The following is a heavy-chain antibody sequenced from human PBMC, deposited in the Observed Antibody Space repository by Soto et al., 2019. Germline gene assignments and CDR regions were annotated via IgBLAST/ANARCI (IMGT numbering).Heavy chain of an antibody. CDR1: GGSISSGGYY. Sequence: QVQLQESGPGLVKPSQTLSLTCTVSGGSISSGGYYWSWIRQHPGKGLEWIGYIYYSGSTYYNQSLQSRVTISVDTSKNQFSLKLSSVTAADTAVYYCARNGAYGDYYFDYWGQGTLVTVSS. D-gene: IGHD4-17*01. V-gene: IGHV4-31*03. CDR2: IYYSGST. J-gene: IGHJ4*02. CDR3: ARNGAYGDYYFDY.